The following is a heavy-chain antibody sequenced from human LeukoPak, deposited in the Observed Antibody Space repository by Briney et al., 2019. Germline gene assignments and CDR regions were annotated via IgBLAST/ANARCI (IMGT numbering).Heavy chain of an antibody. CDR2: IFGSGSTI. CDR3: AKGVRGQLGDY. Sequence: GGPLRLSCAASGFTFSSFAMYWVRRAPGKGLEWISGIFGSGSTIYYADSVKGRFTISRDNSKNTVFLQMNSLRAEDTAVYYCAKGVRGQLGDYWGQGTLVTLSS. J-gene: IGHJ4*02. CDR1: GFTFSSFA. D-gene: IGHD6-13*01. V-gene: IGHV3-23*01.